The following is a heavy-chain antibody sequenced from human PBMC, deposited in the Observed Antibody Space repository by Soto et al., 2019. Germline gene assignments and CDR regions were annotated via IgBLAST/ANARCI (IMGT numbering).Heavy chain of an antibody. CDR2: ISGSGGST. D-gene: IGHD2-15*01. J-gene: IGHJ4*02. CDR3: ARRLADCSGGSCYRPRLSYFDY. Sequence: GGSLRLSCAASGFTFSSYAMSWVRQAPGKGLEWVSAISGSGGSTYYADSVKGRFTISRDNSKNTLYLQMNSLRAEDTAVYYCARRLADCSGGSCYRPRLSYFDYWGQGTLVTVSS. CDR1: GFTFSSYA. V-gene: IGHV3-23*01.